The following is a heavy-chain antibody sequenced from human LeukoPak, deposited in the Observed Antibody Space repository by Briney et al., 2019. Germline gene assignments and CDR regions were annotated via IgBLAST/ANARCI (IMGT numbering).Heavy chain of an antibody. CDR1: GGTFSSYA. V-gene: IGHV1-69*04. CDR3: ARDPITISDRGSFDP. J-gene: IGHJ5*02. CDR2: IIPILGIA. D-gene: IGHD3-3*01. Sequence: SVKVSCKASGGTFSSYAISWVRQAPGQGLEWMGRIIPILGIANYAQKFQGRVTITADKSTSTAYMELSSLRSEDTAVYYCARDPITISDRGSFDPWGQGTLVTVSS.